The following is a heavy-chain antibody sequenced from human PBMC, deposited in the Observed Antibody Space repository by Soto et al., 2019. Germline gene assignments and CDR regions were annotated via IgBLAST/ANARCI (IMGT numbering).Heavy chain of an antibody. D-gene: IGHD3-10*01. CDR3: ARGTWVRSAFDI. V-gene: IGHV4-34*01. CDR2: INHSGST. Sequence: QVQLQQWGAGLLKPSETLSLTCAVYVGSFSGYHWSWIRQPPGKGLEWIGEINHSGSTNYNPSLKSRXXIXVXRSQNQCSLRLNSVTAADTAVYSCARGTWVRSAFDIWGQGTMVTVSS. CDR1: VGSFSGYH. J-gene: IGHJ3*02.